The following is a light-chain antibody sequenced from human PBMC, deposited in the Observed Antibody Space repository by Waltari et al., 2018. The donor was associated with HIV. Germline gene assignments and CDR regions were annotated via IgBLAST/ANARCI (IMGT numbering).Light chain of an antibody. V-gene: IGKV1-5*03. CDR1: QSISSW. CDR2: KAS. Sequence: DIQMTQSPSTLSASIGDNVTITCRANQSISSWLAWYQHKPGTAPKLLIHKASTLRNGVPSRFSGSGSGTNFTLTISSLEPDDFATFYCQQYNEYPGTFGQGTKVEIK. J-gene: IGKJ1*01. CDR3: QQYNEYPGT.